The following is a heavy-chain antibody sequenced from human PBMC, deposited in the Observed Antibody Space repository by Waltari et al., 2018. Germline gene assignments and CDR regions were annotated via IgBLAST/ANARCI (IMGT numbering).Heavy chain of an antibody. V-gene: IGHV3-7*04. CDR1: GFTFRNYW. D-gene: IGHD6-19*01. CDR3: ARDRGWNTLDX. Sequence: EVXLVESGXGLVQPEGSXRLSCAASGFTFRNYWIAWVRQAXGRGLXWVAKXKQDGXQTYYVDSVKXRFTISRDNARNSLYLQXDSLRDEDXAXYYXARDRGWNTLDXWGQGTLVTVSS. CDR2: XKQDGXQT. J-gene: IGHJ4*02.